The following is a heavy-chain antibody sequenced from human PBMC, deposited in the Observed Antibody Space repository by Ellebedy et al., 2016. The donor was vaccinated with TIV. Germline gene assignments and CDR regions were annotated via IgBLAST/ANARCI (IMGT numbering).Heavy chain of an antibody. CDR2: INPSGGST. J-gene: IGHJ5*02. CDR1: GYTFSNYF. D-gene: IGHD3-22*01. V-gene: IGHV1-46*04. CDR3: ARELTGSSGYYLTPYNWFDP. Sequence: AASVKVSCKASGYTFSNYFVHWVRQAPGQGLEWMGIINPSGGSTTCAQKLQGRLTMTRDTSTSTVYMELSSLRSEDTAVYYCARELTGSSGYYLTPYNWFDPWGQGTLVTVSS.